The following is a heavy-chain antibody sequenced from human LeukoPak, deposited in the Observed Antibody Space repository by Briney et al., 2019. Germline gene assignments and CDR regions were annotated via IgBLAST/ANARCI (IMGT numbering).Heavy chain of an antibody. CDR1: GFTFSSYS. D-gene: IGHD4-17*01. V-gene: IGHV3-21*01. CDR3: ARESDLGDYYYYMDV. Sequence: NSGGSLRLSCAASGFTFSSYSMNWVRQAPGKGLEWVSSISSSSSYIYYADSVKGRFTISRDNAKNSLYLQMNSLRAEDTAVYYCARESDLGDYYYYMDVWGKGTTVTVSS. CDR2: ISSSSSYI. J-gene: IGHJ6*03.